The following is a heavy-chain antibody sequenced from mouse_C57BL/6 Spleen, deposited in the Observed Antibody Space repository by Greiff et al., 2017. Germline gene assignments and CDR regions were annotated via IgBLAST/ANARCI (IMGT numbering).Heavy chain of an antibody. D-gene: IGHD5-5*01. Sequence: QVQLQQSGPELVKPGASVKISCKASGYSFTSYYIHWVKQRPGQGLEWIGWIYPGSGNTKYNEKFKGKATLTADTSSSTAYMQISSLTSEDSAVYYCARGVLPPPMDYWGQGTSVTVSS. V-gene: IGHV1-66*01. CDR3: ARGVLPPPMDY. J-gene: IGHJ4*01. CDR2: IYPGSGNT. CDR1: GYSFTSYY.